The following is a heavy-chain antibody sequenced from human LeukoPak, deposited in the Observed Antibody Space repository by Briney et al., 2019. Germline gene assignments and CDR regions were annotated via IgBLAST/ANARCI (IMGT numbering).Heavy chain of an antibody. CDR2: ISSSGSTI. Sequence: GGSLRLSCAASGFTFSSYEMNWVRQAPGKGLEWVSYISSSGSTIYYADSVKGRFTISRDNAKNSLYLQMNSLRAEDTAVYYCARLRLGELSLYGVGYYFDYWGQGTLVTVSS. J-gene: IGHJ4*02. CDR1: GFTFSSYE. D-gene: IGHD3-16*02. V-gene: IGHV3-48*03. CDR3: ARLRLGELSLYGVGYYFDY.